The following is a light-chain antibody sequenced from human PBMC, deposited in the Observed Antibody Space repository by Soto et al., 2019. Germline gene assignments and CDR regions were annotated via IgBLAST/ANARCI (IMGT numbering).Light chain of an antibody. CDR2: TDD. CDR1: SSNIGAGYD. CDR3: AAWDDSMSSYV. J-gene: IGLJ1*01. V-gene: IGLV1-44*01. Sequence: QSVLTQPPSVSGAPGQRVTISCTGSSSNIGAGYDVHWYQHLPGTAPKLLIFTDDQRPSGVPDRFSGSKSGTSASLAIGGLQSQDEADYYCAAWDDSMSSYVFGHGTKVTVL.